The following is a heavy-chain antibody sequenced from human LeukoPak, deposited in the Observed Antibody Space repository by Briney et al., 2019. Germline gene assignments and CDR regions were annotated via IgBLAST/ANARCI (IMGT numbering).Heavy chain of an antibody. CDR3: AKPLIRNYSNGMDF. CDR1: GGTFSSYT. D-gene: IGHD2-8*01. CDR2: IIPILGIA. Sequence: GSSVKVSCEASGGTFSSYTISWVRQAPGQGLEWMGRIIPILGIANYAQKFQGRVTITADKSTSTACMELSSLRSEDTAVYYCAKPLIRNYSNGMDFWAQGTTVTVSS. J-gene: IGHJ6*02. V-gene: IGHV1-69*02.